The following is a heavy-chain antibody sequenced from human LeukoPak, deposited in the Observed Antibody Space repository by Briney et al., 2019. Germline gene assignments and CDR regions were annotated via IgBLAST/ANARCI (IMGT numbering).Heavy chain of an antibody. V-gene: IGHV4-59*08. CDR3: ARQNGYNYGYAFDL. CDR2: VYYSGST. Sequence: SETLSLTCTVSGGSISTYYWTWIRQPPGKGLEWIGYVYYSGSTNYNPSLKSRVTISVDTSKNQFSLKLSSVTAADTAVYYCARQNGYNYGYAFDLWGQGTTVTVSS. CDR1: GGSISTYY. D-gene: IGHD5-18*01. J-gene: IGHJ3*01.